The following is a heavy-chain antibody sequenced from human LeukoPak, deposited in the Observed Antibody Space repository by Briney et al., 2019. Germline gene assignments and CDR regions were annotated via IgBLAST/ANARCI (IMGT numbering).Heavy chain of an antibody. CDR1: GFTFSSYG. J-gene: IGHJ4*02. CDR2: ISGSGGTI. CDR3: AKSRSGYALFDY. D-gene: IGHD5-12*01. V-gene: IGHV3-23*01. Sequence: GGSLRLSCAASGFTFSSYGMHWVRQAPGKGLEWVSSISGSGGTIYYADSVKGRFTISRDNSKNTLYLQMNTLRAVDTAVYYCAKSRSGYALFDYWGQGFLVTVSS.